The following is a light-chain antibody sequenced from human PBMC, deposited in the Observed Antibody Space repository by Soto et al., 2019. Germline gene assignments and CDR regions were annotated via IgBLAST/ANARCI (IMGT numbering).Light chain of an antibody. J-gene: IGKJ3*01. V-gene: IGKV3-20*01. CDR3: XQYGDSPFT. CDR1: QSVSYNC. CDR2: GVS. Sequence: EIVLTQSPGTLSFSPGERATLTCRASQSVSYNCLAWYQQKPGQAPRLLIYGVSSRATGIPDRFSGSGSGTDFTLTISRLEPEDFAXXXXXQYGDSPFTFGPGTKVDLK.